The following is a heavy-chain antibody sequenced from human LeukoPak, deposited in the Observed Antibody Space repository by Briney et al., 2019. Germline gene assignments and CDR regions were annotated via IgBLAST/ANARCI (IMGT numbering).Heavy chain of an antibody. J-gene: IGHJ4*02. D-gene: IGHD2-2*01. CDR2: IKQDGSEK. Sequence: GGSLRLSCAASGFIFSSYWMSWVRQAPGKGLEWVANIKQDGSEKYYVDSVKGRFTISRDNAKNSLYLQMNNLRAEDTAIYYCAKDQLEVPANIGLIPSDYWGQGTLVTVSS. V-gene: IGHV3-7*03. CDR1: GFIFSSYW. CDR3: AKDQLEVPANIGLIPSDY.